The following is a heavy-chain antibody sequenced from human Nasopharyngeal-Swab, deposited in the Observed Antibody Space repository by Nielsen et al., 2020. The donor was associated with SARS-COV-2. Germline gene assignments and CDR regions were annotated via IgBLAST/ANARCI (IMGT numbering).Heavy chain of an antibody. CDR3: ARGGYSYGMSKNNWFDP. Sequence: ASVKVSCKASGYTFTSYGISWVRQAPGQGLEWMGWISAYNGNTNYAQKLQGRVTMTTDTSTSTAYMELRSLRSDDTAVYYCARGGYSYGMSKNNWFDPWGQGTLVTVSS. CDR1: GYTFTSYG. V-gene: IGHV1-18*01. CDR2: ISAYNGNT. D-gene: IGHD5-18*01. J-gene: IGHJ5*02.